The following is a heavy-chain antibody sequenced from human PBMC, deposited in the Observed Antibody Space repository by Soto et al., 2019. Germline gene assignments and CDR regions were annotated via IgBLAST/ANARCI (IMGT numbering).Heavy chain of an antibody. D-gene: IGHD6-19*01. CDR2: ISSGSSTI. J-gene: IGHJ5*02. CDR3: ARAFVGAVSP. CDR1: GFTFSDYS. Sequence: VQLVESGGGLVQPGGSLRLSCAASGFTFSDYSMNWVRQAPGKGLEWVSYISSGSSTINYADSVKGRFTISRDNAKNSTYLQINSLRDDDMAVYYCARAFVGAVSPWGQGTLVTVSS. V-gene: IGHV3-48*02.